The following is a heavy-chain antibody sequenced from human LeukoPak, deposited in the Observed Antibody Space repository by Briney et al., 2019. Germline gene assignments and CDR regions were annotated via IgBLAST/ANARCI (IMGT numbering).Heavy chain of an antibody. Sequence: SGTLSLTCTVSGGSISSYYWSWIRQPAGKGLEWIGRIYTSGNTNYNPSLKSRVTISVDKSKNQFSLRLTSVTAADTAVYYCARDNDYRTFLDYWGQGTLVTVSS. D-gene: IGHD4-11*01. V-gene: IGHV4-4*07. CDR1: GGSISSYY. CDR3: ARDNDYRTFLDY. J-gene: IGHJ4*02. CDR2: IYTSGNT.